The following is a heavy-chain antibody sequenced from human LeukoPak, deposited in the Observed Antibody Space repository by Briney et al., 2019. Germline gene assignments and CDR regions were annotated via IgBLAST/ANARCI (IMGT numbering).Heavy chain of an antibody. CDR1: GGSISSGSYY. CDR3: ARGIEDFWSGYHSDD. J-gene: IGHJ4*02. Sequence: SETLSLTCTVSGGSISSGSYYWSWIRQPAGKGLEWIGRIYTSGSTNYNPSLKSRVTISVDTSKNQFSLKLSSVTAADTAVHYCARGIEDFWSGYHSDDWGQGTLVTVSS. D-gene: IGHD3-3*01. CDR2: IYTSGST. V-gene: IGHV4-61*02.